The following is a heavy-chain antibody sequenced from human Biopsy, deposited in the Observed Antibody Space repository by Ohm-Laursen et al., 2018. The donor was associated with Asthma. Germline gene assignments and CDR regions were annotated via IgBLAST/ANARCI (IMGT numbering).Heavy chain of an antibody. CDR2: IFAANSET. J-gene: IGHJ4*02. V-gene: IGHV5-51*01. CDR1: GYTFSDSW. D-gene: IGHD1-7*01. CDR3: ARFIDGTFFVDY. Sequence: RESLRISCKASGYTFSDSWIGWARQMPGKGLEWMGIIFAANSETKYSPSFQGQVTISADMSISTAFLQWSSLKASDTAIYYCARFIDGTFFVDYWGQGTLVTVSS.